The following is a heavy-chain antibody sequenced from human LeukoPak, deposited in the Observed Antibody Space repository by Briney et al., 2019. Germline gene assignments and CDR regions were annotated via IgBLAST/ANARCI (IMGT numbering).Heavy chain of an antibody. D-gene: IGHD3-22*01. CDR3: ANSYYYDSSGHYTISNHLDY. CDR1: GFTFTTYG. CDR2: ISYDGSHK. Sequence: GRSLRLSCAASGFTFTTYGMHWVRQAPGKGLEWLAVISYDGSHKYYTDSVKGRFTISRDNSRNTLYLQMDSLRAEDTAVYYCANSYYYDSSGHYTISNHLDYWGQGTLVTVSS. V-gene: IGHV3-30*18. J-gene: IGHJ4*02.